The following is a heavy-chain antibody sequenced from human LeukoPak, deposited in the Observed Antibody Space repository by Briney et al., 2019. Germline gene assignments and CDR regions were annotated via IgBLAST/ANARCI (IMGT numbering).Heavy chain of an antibody. D-gene: IGHD4-17*01. Sequence: GASVKVSCKASGFTFTSSAMQWVRQARGQRLEWIGWIVVGSGNTNYAQKFQERVTITRDMSTSTAYMELSSLRSEDTAVYYCAAADHGDYGRLDYWGQGTLVTVSS. J-gene: IGHJ4*02. CDR3: AAADHGDYGRLDY. CDR1: GFTFTSSA. V-gene: IGHV1-58*02. CDR2: IVVGSGNT.